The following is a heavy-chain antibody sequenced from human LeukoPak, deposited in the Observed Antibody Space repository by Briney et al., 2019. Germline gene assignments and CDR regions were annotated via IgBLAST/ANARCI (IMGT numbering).Heavy chain of an antibody. CDR2: ISAYNGNT. CDR1: GYTFTSYG. Sequence: GASVKVSCKASGYTFTSYGISWVRQAPGQGLEWMGWISAYNGNTNYAQKLQGRVTMTTDTSTSTAYMELRSLRSDDTAVYYCARVAQSVYYYYGMDVWDQGTTVTVSS. V-gene: IGHV1-18*01. J-gene: IGHJ6*02. CDR3: ARVAQSVYYYYGMDV.